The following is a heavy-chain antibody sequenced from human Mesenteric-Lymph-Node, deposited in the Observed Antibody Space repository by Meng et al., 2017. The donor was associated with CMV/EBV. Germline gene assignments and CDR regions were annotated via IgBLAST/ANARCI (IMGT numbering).Heavy chain of an antibody. CDR2: ISVYNGNT. CDR1: TYG. Sequence: TYGISWVRQAPGQGLEWMGWISVYNGNTNYAQKLQGRVTMTTDTSTNTAYMELRSLGSDDTAVYYCARDNIVWLRGGYYYYYGMDVWGQGTTVTVSS. J-gene: IGHJ6*02. CDR3: ARDNIVWLRGGYYYYYGMDV. D-gene: IGHD5-12*01. V-gene: IGHV1-18*04.